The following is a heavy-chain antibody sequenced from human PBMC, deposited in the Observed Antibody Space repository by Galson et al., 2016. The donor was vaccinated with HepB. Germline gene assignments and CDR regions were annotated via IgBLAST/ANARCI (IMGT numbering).Heavy chain of an antibody. Sequence: SETLSLTCAVSGGSISSSNWWNWVRQPPGKGLEWIGEIYHTGSTNYNPSLKSRVTISVDKSKNQFSLKLSSVTAADTAVYYCARDMAGTITIFGVVNRYVMDDWGQGTTVTVSS. V-gene: IGHV4-4*02. J-gene: IGHJ6*02. CDR3: ARDMAGTITIFGVVNRYVMDD. CDR1: GGSISSSNW. CDR2: IYHTGST. D-gene: IGHD3-3*01.